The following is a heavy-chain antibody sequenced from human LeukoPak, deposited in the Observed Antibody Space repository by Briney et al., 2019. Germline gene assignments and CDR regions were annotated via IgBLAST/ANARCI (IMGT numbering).Heavy chain of an antibody. D-gene: IGHD6-13*01. CDR1: GFTFSSYA. Sequence: GGSLRLSCAASGFTFSSYAMHWVRQAPGKGLEWVAVISYDGSNKYYADSVKGRFTISRDNSKNTLYLQMNSLRAEDTAVYYCARATRSPGIAAAGADYWGRGTLVTVSS. J-gene: IGHJ4*02. CDR3: ARATRSPGIAAAGADY. V-gene: IGHV3-30-3*01. CDR2: ISYDGSNK.